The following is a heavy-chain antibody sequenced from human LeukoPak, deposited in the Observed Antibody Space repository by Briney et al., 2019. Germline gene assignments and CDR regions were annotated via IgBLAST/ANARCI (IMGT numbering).Heavy chain of an antibody. D-gene: IGHD2-15*01. CDR2: IYYSGST. J-gene: IGHJ4*02. CDR3: AREVGYCSGGSCYSYFDY. V-gene: IGHV4-59*01. CDR1: GGSISSYY. Sequence: SETLSLTCTASGGSISSYYWSWIRQPPGKGLEWIGYIYYSGSTNYNASLTNRVTISVDTSKNQFSLKLSSVTAADTAVYYCAREVGYCSGGSCYSYFDYWGQGTLVTVSS.